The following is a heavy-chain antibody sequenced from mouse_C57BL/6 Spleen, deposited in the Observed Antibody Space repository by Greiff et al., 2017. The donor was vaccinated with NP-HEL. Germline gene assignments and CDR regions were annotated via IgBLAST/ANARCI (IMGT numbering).Heavy chain of an antibody. V-gene: IGHV1-50*01. CDR1: GYTFTSYW. CDR3: ARRASGYFDV. Sequence: QVQLQQPGAELVKPGASVKLSCKASGYTFTSYWMQWVKQRPGQGLEWIGEIDPSDSYTNYNQKFKGKATLTVDTSSSTAYMQLSSLTSEDSAVYYCARRASGYFDVWGTGTTVTVSS. D-gene: IGHD6-1*01. CDR2: IDPSDSYT. J-gene: IGHJ1*03.